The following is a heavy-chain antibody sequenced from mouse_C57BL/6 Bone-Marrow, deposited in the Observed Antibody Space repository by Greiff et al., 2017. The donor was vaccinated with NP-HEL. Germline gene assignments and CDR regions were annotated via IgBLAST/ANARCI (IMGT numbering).Heavy chain of an antibody. CDR2: IYPGDGDT. J-gene: IGHJ4*01. CDR3: AREGYYYGSSHAMDY. CDR1: GYAFSSYW. D-gene: IGHD1-1*01. V-gene: IGHV1-80*01. Sequence: QVQLQQSGAELVKPGASVKISCKASGYAFSSYWMNWVKQRPGKGLEWIGQIYPGDGDTNYNGKFKGKATLTADKSSSTAYMQLSSLTSEDSAVYFCAREGYYYGSSHAMDYWGQGTSVTVSS.